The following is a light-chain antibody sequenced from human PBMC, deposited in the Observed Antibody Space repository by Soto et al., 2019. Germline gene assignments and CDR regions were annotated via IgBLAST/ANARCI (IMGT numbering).Light chain of an antibody. V-gene: IGKV3-20*01. CDR2: AAS. CDR3: QQYGSSPRLN. Sequence: EIVLTQAPVTLALSPGEIATPSCSASQFLSSAYLVWYQQKPGQAPRLLMFAASSRATGIPDRFSGSGSGTEFALTISSLQSEDFAVYYCQQYGSSPRLNFGGGTKVDIK. J-gene: IGKJ4*01. CDR1: QFLSSAY.